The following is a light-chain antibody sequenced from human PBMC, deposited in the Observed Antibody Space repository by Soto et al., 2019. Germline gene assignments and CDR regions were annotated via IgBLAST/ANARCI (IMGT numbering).Light chain of an antibody. J-gene: IGKJ2*01. V-gene: IGKV3-15*01. Sequence: EIVMTQSPATLSVSPGERATLTCRASQSVSSNLACYQHKCCQAPRLLIYGASTRTTGIPARLSGSGSGTECTLIISSLQYEDLAFYYCQQYDNWPLHTFGQGTKLANK. CDR1: QSVSSN. CDR3: QQYDNWPLHT. CDR2: GAS.